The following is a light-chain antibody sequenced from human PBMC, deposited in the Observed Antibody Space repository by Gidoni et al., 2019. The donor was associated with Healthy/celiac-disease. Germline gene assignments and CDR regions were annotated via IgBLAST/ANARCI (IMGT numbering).Light chain of an antibody. Sequence: QSVLTQPPSASGAPGQRVTISCTGSSSNIGAGYDVHWYQQLPGPAPKPLIYGNSNRPSGVPDRFSGSKSGTSASRASTGLQAEDEADYYCQSYDSSLSGSGVFGGGTKLTVL. CDR1: SSNIGAGYD. J-gene: IGLJ3*02. CDR2: GNS. CDR3: QSYDSSLSGSGV. V-gene: IGLV1-40*01.